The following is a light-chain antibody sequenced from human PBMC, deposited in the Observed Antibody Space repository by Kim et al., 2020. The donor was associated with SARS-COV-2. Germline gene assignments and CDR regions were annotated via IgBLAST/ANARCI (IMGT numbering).Light chain of an antibody. J-gene: IGLJ1*01. Sequence: SYVVTQPPSVSVAPGETAKITCGADSIGRKNVHWYQHKAGQAPVLVISFDDDRPSGIPARFSGSKSGDTATLTISRVEVADEADFYCHVWHNGAHVFGPGTKVTVL. V-gene: IGLV3-21*04. CDR3: HVWHNGAHV. CDR2: FDD. CDR1: SIGRKN.